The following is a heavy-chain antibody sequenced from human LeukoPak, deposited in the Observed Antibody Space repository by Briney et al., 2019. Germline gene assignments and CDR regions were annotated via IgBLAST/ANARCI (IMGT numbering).Heavy chain of an antibody. Sequence: GGSLRLSCAASGFTFSSYAIHWVRQAPGKGLEWVAVIRYDGSNKYYADSVKGRFTISRDNSKNTLDLQMNSLRAEDTAVYYCARNRAGNYFDYWGQGTLVTVSS. CDR3: ARNRAGNYFDY. CDR2: IRYDGSNK. J-gene: IGHJ4*02. CDR1: GFTFSSYA. V-gene: IGHV3-33*01.